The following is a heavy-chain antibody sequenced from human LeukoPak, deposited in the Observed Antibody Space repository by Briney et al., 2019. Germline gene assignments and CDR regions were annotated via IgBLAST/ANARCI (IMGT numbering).Heavy chain of an antibody. Sequence: GGSLRLSCVASGFTYSSYWMHRVRHTPGKGLVWVSRINPDGSSTNYADSVEGRFTISRDNAKNTLYLQMNSLRAEDTAVYYCARLVPTLDYWGQGTLVTVSS. J-gene: IGHJ4*02. CDR2: INPDGSST. D-gene: IGHD3-10*01. V-gene: IGHV3-74*01. CDR1: GFTYSSYW. CDR3: ARLVPTLDY.